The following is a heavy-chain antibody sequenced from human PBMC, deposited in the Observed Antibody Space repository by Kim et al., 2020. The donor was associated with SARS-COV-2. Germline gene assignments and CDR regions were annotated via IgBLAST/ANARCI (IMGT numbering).Heavy chain of an antibody. V-gene: IGHV3-30*18. J-gene: IGHJ4*02. CDR1: GFTFSSYG. D-gene: IGHD3-10*01. CDR2: ISYDGSNK. CDR3: AKDRKKTTMVRGVLFDY. Sequence: GGSLRLSCAASGFTFSSYGMHWVRQAPGKGLEWVAVISYDGSNKYYADSVKGRFTISRDNSKNTLYLQMNSLRAEDTAVYYCAKDRKKTTMVRGVLFDYWGQGTLVTVAS.